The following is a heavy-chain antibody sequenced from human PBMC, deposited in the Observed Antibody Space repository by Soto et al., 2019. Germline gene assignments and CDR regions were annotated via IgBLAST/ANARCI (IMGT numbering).Heavy chain of an antibody. CDR3: ASKTFGYSSSWYDWFDP. J-gene: IGHJ5*02. V-gene: IGHV1-69*12. CDR2: IIPIFGTA. Sequence: QVQLVQSGAEVKKPGSSVKVSCKASGVTFSSYAISWVRQAPGQGLEWMGGIIPIFGTANYAQKFQGRVTITADESTSTAYMELSSLRSEDTAVYYWASKTFGYSSSWYDWFDPWGQGTLVTVSS. CDR1: GVTFSSYA. D-gene: IGHD6-13*01.